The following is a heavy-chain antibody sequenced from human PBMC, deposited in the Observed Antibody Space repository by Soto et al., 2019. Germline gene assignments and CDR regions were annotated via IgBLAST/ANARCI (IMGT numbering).Heavy chain of an antibody. D-gene: IGHD1-26*01. CDR2: SSYTGST. CDR3: ARGWTSAVGMDV. Sequence: SETLSLTCTVSAGSISPYYWNWIRQAPGKGLEWIGFSSYTGSTKYNPSLKSRVTISVDTSKKQISLKLTSVTAADTAVYYCARGWTSAVGMDVWGQGTSVTVSS. V-gene: IGHV4-59*01. CDR1: AGSISPYY. J-gene: IGHJ6*02.